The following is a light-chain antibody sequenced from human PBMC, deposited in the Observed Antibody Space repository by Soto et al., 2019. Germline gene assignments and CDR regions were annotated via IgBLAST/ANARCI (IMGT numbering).Light chain of an antibody. CDR3: SSYTSSSTLEWV. J-gene: IGLJ3*02. CDR1: SSDVGGYNY. Sequence: QSALTQPASVSGSPGQSITISCTGTSSDVGGYNYVSWYQQHPGKAPKLMIYEVSNRPSGVYNRFSGSKSGNTASLTISGLQAEDEADYYCSSYTSSSTLEWVFGGGTKLTVL. CDR2: EVS. V-gene: IGLV2-14*01.